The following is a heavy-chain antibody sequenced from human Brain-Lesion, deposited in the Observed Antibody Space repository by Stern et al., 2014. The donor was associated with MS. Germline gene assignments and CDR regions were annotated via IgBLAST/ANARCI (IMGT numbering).Heavy chain of an antibody. D-gene: IGHD2-2*01. J-gene: IGHJ6*02. Sequence: QVQLVESGPGLVKPSQTLSLSCTVSGGSISSGGYYWSWIRQPAGKGLEWIGRIFNSGSPSYNPSPQSRVTLSIDTAQNPFSLAVNSRTAADTAVYYCARGRVVPGFQYYATDVWGQGTTVIVSS. V-gene: IGHV4-61*02. CDR1: GGSISSGGYY. CDR3: ARGRVVPGFQYYATDV. CDR2: IFNSGSP.